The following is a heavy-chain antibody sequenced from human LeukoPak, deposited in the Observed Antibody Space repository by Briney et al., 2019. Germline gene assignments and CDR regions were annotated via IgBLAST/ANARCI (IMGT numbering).Heavy chain of an antibody. CDR2: ISYDGSNE. CDR3: ARGRRGSSLALSWFDP. D-gene: IGHD6-6*01. V-gene: IGHV3-30-3*01. CDR1: GLAFSSYA. Sequence: PGGSLRLSCVASGLAFSSYAMYWVRQAPGKGLEWVAAISYDGSNEYYADSVKGRFTISRDNSKNTLYLQMNSMRAEDTAVYYCARGRRGSSLALSWFDPWGQGTLATVSS. J-gene: IGHJ5*02.